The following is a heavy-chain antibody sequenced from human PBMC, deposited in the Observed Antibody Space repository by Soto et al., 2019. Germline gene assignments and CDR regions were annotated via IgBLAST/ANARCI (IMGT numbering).Heavy chain of an antibody. CDR3: ARAWGSPYYFDY. CDR1: GGTISSYA. D-gene: IGHD7-27*01. V-gene: IGHV1-69*12. Sequence: QVQLAQSGAEVKKPGSSVKVSCKASGGTISSYAISWVRQAPGQGLEWMGGIIPIFSTANYAQKFQGRVTITADESTSTAYMELSSLRSEDTAVYYCARAWGSPYYFDYWGQGTLVIVSS. J-gene: IGHJ4*02. CDR2: IIPIFSTA.